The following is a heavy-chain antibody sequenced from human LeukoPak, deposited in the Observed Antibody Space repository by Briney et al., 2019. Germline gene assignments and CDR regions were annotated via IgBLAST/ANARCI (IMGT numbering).Heavy chain of an antibody. V-gene: IGHV4-39*07. CDR1: GGSTSSGNYY. CDR2: INHSGNT. D-gene: IGHD3-22*01. CDR3: ARSHYYDSSGSQNNWFDP. Sequence: SETLSLTCTVSGGSTSSGNYYWGWIRQPPGKGLEWIGEINHSGNTNPNPSLKSRVTISIDTSKKQFSLKLSSVTAADTALYYCARSHYYDSSGSQNNWFDPWGQGTLVTVSS. J-gene: IGHJ5*02.